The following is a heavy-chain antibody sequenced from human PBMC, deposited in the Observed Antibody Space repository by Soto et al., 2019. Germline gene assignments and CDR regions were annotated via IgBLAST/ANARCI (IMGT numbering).Heavy chain of an antibody. CDR2: ISYSGRT. Sequence: SETLSLTCTVSGASIITDNYFWVWIRQSPRRGLELIGSISYSGRTYDNPSLQSRVTISIDASKNQFSLKLNSVTTADTAVYYCARRRASDYGGNHHPYYFDRWGKGALVTVSS. D-gene: IGHD4-17*01. J-gene: IGHJ4*02. CDR1: GASIITDNYF. V-gene: IGHV4-39*01. CDR3: ARRRASDYGGNHHPYYFDR.